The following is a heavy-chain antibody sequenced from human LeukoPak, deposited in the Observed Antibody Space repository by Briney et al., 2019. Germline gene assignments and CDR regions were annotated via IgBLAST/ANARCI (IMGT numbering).Heavy chain of an antibody. J-gene: IGHJ3*01. CDR2: ISTYNGYT. V-gene: IGHV1-18*01. CDR1: GYTFTSYG. CDR3: ASNGYYFVSGGYYYGDAFDL. Sequence: ASVKVSCKASGYTFTSYGISWVRQAPGQGLEWMGWISTYNGYTNFALKLQGRVTLTTDTATSTAYMELRSLRSDDTAVYYCASNGYYFVSGGYYYGDAFDLWGQGTMVTVSS. D-gene: IGHD3-22*01.